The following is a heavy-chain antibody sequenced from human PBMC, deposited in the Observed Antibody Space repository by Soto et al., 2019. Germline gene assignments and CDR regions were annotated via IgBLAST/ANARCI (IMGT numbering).Heavy chain of an antibody. CDR2: INWNGGST. J-gene: IGHJ4*02. V-gene: IGHV3-20*04. Sequence: EVQLVESGGGVVRPGGSLRLSCAASGFTFDDYGMSWVRQAPGKGLEWVSGINWNGGSTGYADSVKGRFTISRDNAKNSFYLKRNSLRAEDTALYYCARDDCSGGSCYTYDYGGKGTLVTVSS. CDR3: ARDDCSGGSCYTYDY. D-gene: IGHD2-15*01. CDR1: GFTFDDYG.